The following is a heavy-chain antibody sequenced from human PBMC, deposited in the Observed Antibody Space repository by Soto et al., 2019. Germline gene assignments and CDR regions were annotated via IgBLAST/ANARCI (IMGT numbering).Heavy chain of an antibody. J-gene: IGHJ4*02. V-gene: IGHV3-30*18. CDR1: GFTFSSYG. Sequence: GGSLRLSCAASGFTFSSYGMHWVRQAPGKGLEWVAVISYDGSNKYYADPVKGRFTISRDNSKNTLYLQMNSLRAEDTAVYYCAKAPYSGYDFWWFDYWGQGTLVTVSS. D-gene: IGHD5-12*01. CDR2: ISYDGSNK. CDR3: AKAPYSGYDFWWFDY.